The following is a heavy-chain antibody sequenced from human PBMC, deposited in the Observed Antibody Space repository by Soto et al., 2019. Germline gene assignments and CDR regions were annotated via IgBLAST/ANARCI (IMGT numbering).Heavy chain of an antibody. CDR3: AGSCISSICHEDHYFALEV. V-gene: IGHV4-59*01. CDR1: GGSIYTYY. D-gene: IGHD2-2*01. CDR2: ISDGGST. J-gene: IGHJ6*01. Sequence: QMQLQESGPGLLKPSEPLSLTCKVSGGSIYTYYLNCIRQSPGKGLEWIVYISDGGSTNYNPSLKSRFTISVATSKEQVALKLSSVSAPDTDIYFCAGSCISSICHEDHYFALEVWGQGTTVPVSS.